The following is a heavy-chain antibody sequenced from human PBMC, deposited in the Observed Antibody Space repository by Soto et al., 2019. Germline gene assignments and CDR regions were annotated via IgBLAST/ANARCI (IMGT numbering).Heavy chain of an antibody. Sequence: ASVKGSCKTSGYTYTRYGVSWVRQAPGQGLEWMGWISAYNGNTNYAQKLQGRVTMTTDTSTSTAYMELRSLRSDDTAVYYCARDSCSGGSCYFDYWGQGTLVTVSS. CDR2: ISAYNGNT. D-gene: IGHD2-15*01. J-gene: IGHJ4*02. V-gene: IGHV1-18*01. CDR3: ARDSCSGGSCYFDY. CDR1: GYTYTRYG.